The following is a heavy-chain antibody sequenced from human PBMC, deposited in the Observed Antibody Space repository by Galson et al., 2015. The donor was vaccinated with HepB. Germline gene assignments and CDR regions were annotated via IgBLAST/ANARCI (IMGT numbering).Heavy chain of an antibody. V-gene: IGHV4-4*02. D-gene: IGHD3-3*01. CDR3: TRGRNDFWSGYYEPYFYYGMDV. J-gene: IGHJ6*02. CDR1: GGSISNTNK. CDR2: IYHAGST. Sequence: TLSLTCAVSGGSISNTNKWTWVRQAPGKGLEWIGEIYHAGSTTQNPSLKSRVTISVDKSKNQFSLNLTSVTAADTAVYYCTRGRNDFWSGYYEPYFYYGMDVWGPGTTVTVSS.